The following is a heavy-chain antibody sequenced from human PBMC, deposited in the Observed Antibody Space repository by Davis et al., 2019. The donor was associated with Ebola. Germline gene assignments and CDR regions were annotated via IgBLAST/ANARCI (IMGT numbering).Heavy chain of an antibody. CDR2: ISSNGGST. CDR1: GFTFSSYA. CDR3: ARGRGRLYSSPYFDY. Sequence: GESLKIFCAASGFTFSSYAMHWVRQAPGKGLEYVSAISSNGGSTYYADSVKGRFTISRDNSKNTLYLQMGSLRAEDMAVYYCARGRGRLYSSPYFDYWGKGTLVTVSS. J-gene: IGHJ4*02. V-gene: IGHV3-64*02. D-gene: IGHD6-13*01.